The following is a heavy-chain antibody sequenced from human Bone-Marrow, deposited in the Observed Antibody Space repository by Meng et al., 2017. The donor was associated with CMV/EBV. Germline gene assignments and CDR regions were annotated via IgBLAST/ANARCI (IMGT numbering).Heavy chain of an antibody. CDR2: IRSKANSYAT. CDR1: GFTFSGSA. Sequence: GGSLRLSCAASGFTFSGSAMHWVRQASGKGLEWVGRIRSKANSYATAYAASVKGRFTISRDDSKNTAYLQMNSLKTEDTAVYYCARDYHVRGVIPARGPIDYWGQGTLVTVSS. D-gene: IGHD3-10*02. V-gene: IGHV3-73*01. J-gene: IGHJ4*02. CDR3: ARDYHVRGVIPARGPIDY.